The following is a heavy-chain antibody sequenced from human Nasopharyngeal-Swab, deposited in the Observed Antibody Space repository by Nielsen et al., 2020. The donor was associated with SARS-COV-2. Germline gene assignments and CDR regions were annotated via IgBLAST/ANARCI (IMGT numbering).Heavy chain of an antibody. CDR2: IIPIFGTA. CDR1: GGTFSSYA. V-gene: IGHV1-69*06. J-gene: IGHJ4*02. CDR3: ARLDGYNYCFDY. Sequence: SVKVSCKASGGTFSSYAISWVRQAPGQGLEWMGGIIPIFGTASYAQKFQGRVTITADKSTSTAYMELSSLRSEDTAVYYCARLDGYNYCFDYWGQGTLVTVSS. D-gene: IGHD5-24*01.